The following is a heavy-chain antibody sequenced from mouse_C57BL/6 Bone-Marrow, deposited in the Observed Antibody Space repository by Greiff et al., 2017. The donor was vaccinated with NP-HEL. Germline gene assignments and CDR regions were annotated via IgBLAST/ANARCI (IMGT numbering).Heavy chain of an antibody. J-gene: IGHJ3*01. CDR1: GYTFTSYW. Sequence: VQLQQSGAELVKPGASVKMSCKASGYTFTSYWITWVKQRPGQGLEWIGDIYPGSGCTNYNEKFKSKATLTVDTSSSTTYMQLSSLTSEDSAVYYCAREGDYSNAWFAYWGQGTLVTVSA. CDR3: AREGDYSNAWFAY. D-gene: IGHD2-5*01. V-gene: IGHV1-55*01. CDR2: IYPGSGCT.